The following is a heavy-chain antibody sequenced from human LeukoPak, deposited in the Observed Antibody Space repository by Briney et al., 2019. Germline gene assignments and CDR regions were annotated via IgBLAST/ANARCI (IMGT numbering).Heavy chain of an antibody. V-gene: IGHV3-20*04. D-gene: IGHD4-17*01. CDR3: ARSGGDYNFYYYYTDV. J-gene: IGHJ6*03. CDR1: GFTFSSYS. Sequence: GGSLRLSCAASGFTFSSYSMNWVRQAPGKGLEWVSGLNWKGDNTGYADSVKGRFTISRDNDKNSLYLQMNSLRAEDTALYYCARSGGDYNFYYYYTDVWGKGTTVTVSS. CDR2: LNWKGDNT.